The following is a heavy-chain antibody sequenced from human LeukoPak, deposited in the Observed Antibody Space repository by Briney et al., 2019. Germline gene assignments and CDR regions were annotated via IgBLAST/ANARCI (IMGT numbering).Heavy chain of an antibody. CDR2: IKQDGSEK. J-gene: IGHJ4*02. V-gene: IGHV3-7*01. D-gene: IGHD3-10*01. Sequence: GGSLRLSCAASGFTFSSYWMSWVRQAPGKGLEWVANIKQDGSEKYYVDSVKGRFTISRDNAKNSLYLQMNSLRAEDTAVYYCARDGGLLWFGGSVDYWGQGTLVTVSS. CDR3: ARDGGLLWFGGSVDY. CDR1: GFTFSSYW.